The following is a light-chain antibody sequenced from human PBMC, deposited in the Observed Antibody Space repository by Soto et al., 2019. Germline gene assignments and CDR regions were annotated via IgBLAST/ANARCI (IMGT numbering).Light chain of an antibody. CDR2: GAS. CDR1: QSVSSSY. V-gene: IGKV3-20*01. J-gene: IGKJ1*01. Sequence: EIVLTQSPGTLSLSPGERATLSCRASQSVSSSYLAWYQQKPGQAPRLLIYGASRRATGIPDRFSGSGSVTDFTLTISRLEPEDFAVYYCQHYGSSLWTFGQGTKVEIK. CDR3: QHYGSSLWT.